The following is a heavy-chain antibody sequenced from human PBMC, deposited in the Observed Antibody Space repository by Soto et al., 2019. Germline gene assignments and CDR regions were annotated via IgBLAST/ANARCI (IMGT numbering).Heavy chain of an antibody. V-gene: IGHV1-3*01. CDR1: GYTFTSYS. CDR3: ARALVATYYYYYGMDV. J-gene: IGHJ6*02. Sequence: AASVKGSCKASGYTFTSYSMHWGRQAPRQRLEWMGWINAGNGNTKYSQKFQGRVTITRDTSASTAYMELSSLRSEDTAVYYCARALVATYYYYYGMDVWGQGTTVTVSS. CDR2: INAGNGNT. D-gene: IGHD5-12*01.